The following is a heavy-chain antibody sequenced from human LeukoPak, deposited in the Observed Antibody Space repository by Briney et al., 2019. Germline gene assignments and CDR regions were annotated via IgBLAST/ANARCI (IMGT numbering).Heavy chain of an antibody. Sequence: SETLSLTCTVSGGSISSSSYYWGWIRQPPGKGLEWIGSIYYSGSTYYNPSLKSRVTISVDTSKNQFSLRLNSVTAADTAMYYCVGSRAAAGGYYYYYMDVWGKGTTVTISS. V-gene: IGHV4-39*01. CDR3: VGSRAAAGGYYYYYMDV. CDR1: GGSISSSSYY. CDR2: IYYSGST. J-gene: IGHJ6*03. D-gene: IGHD6-13*01.